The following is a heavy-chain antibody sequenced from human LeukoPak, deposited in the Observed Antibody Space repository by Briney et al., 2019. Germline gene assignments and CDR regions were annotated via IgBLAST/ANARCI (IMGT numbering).Heavy chain of an antibody. V-gene: IGHV4-34*01. CDR3: ARHFRLRFSVNNWFGP. Sequence: SETLSLTCAVYGGSFSGYYWSWIRQPPGKGLEWIGEINHSGSTNYNPSLKSRVTISVDTSKNQFSLKLSSVTAADTAVYYCARHFRLRFSVNNWFGPWGQGTLVTVSS. J-gene: IGHJ5*02. CDR2: INHSGST. CDR1: GGSFSGYY. D-gene: IGHD5-12*01.